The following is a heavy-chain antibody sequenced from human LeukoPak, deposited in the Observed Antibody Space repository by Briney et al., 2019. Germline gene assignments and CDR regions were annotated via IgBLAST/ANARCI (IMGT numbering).Heavy chain of an antibody. CDR1: GGTFSSYA. Sequence: SVKVSCKASGGTFSSYAISRVRQAPGQGLEWMGRIIPIFGTANYAQKFQGRVTITTDESTSTAYMELSSLRSEDTAVYYCARDLGYCSGGSCSNWFDPWGQGTLVTVSS. CDR2: IIPIFGTA. J-gene: IGHJ5*02. CDR3: ARDLGYCSGGSCSNWFDP. D-gene: IGHD2-15*01. V-gene: IGHV1-69*05.